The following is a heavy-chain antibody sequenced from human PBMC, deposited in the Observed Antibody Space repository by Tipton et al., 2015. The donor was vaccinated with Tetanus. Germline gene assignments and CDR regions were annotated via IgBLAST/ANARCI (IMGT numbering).Heavy chain of an antibody. CDR3: ARGVLRFLEWLLPAFDP. CDR2: MNPNSGNT. D-gene: IGHD3-3*01. J-gene: IGHJ5*02. Sequence: QSGPEVKKPGASVKVSCKASGYTFTSYDINWVRQATGQGLEWMGWMNPNSGNTGYAQKFQGRVTMTRNTSISTAYMELSSLRSEDTAVYYCARGVLRFLEWLLPAFDPWGQGTLVTASS. V-gene: IGHV1-8*01. CDR1: GYTFTSYD.